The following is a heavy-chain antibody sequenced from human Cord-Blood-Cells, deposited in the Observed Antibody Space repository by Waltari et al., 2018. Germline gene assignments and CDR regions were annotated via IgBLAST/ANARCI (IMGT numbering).Heavy chain of an antibody. D-gene: IGHD6-6*01. V-gene: IGHV4-31*01. Sequence: QVQLQESGPGLVKPSQTLSLTCTVSGGSISSGGYYWSWIRQHPGKGLEWIGYIYYSGSTYYNPSLKSQVTISVDTSKNQCSLKLSSVTAADTAVYYCAITRGIAARAYDAFDIWGQGTMVTVSS. J-gene: IGHJ3*02. CDR3: AITRGIAARAYDAFDI. CDR2: IYYSGST. CDR1: GGSISSGGYY.